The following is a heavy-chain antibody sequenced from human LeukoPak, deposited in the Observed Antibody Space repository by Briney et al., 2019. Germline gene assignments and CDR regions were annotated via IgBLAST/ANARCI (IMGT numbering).Heavy chain of an antibody. D-gene: IGHD3-22*01. CDR3: ARVHYDSSGHNDY. J-gene: IGHJ4*02. CDR1: GGSISSYY. V-gene: IGHV4-59*08. CDR2: IYYSGST. Sequence: SETLSLTCTVSGGSISSYYWSWIRQPPGKGLEWIGYIYYSGSTNYNPSLKSRVTISVDTSKNQFSLKLSSVTAADTAVYHCARVHYDSSGHNDYWGQGTLVTVSS.